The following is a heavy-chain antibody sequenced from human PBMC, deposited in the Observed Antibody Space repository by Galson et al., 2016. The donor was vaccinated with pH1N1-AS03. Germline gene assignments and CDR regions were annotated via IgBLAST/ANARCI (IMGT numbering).Heavy chain of an antibody. Sequence: SLRLSCAASGFTFTDYYMTWIRQAPGKGLELISYISSRSSTKYYADSVKGRFAISRDDTKKSVYLQMDRLRVEDAAVYYCARDWDFSWTSRPTFDFWGQGTMVAVSA. D-gene: IGHD6-13*01. CDR1: GFTFTDYY. J-gene: IGHJ3*01. V-gene: IGHV3-11*01. CDR2: ISSRSSTK. CDR3: ARDWDFSWTSRPTFDF.